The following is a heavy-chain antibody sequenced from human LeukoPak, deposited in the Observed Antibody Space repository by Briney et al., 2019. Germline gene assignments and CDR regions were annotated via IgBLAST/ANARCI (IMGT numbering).Heavy chain of an antibody. CDR1: GGSIRSYY. CDR2: IYTSGST. CDR3: ARAPYYYDSSGYSLDY. Sequence: PSETLSLTCTVSGGSIRSYYWSWIRQPAGKGLEWIGRIYTSGSTNYNPSLKSRVTMSVDTSKNQFSLKLSSVTAADTAVYYCARAPYYYDSSGYSLDYWGQGTLVTVSS. J-gene: IGHJ4*02. V-gene: IGHV4-4*07. D-gene: IGHD3-22*01.